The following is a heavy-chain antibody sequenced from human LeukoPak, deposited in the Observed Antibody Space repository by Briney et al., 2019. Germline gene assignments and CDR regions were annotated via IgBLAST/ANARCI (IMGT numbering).Heavy chain of an antibody. V-gene: IGHV3-30*18. J-gene: IGHJ4*02. CDR3: AKDRYGGNSDLVY. CDR2: ISYDGTNK. CDR1: GFPFSSYG. Sequence: GGSLRLSCAASGFPFSSYGVHWVRQAPGKGLEWLAVISYDGTNKYSADSVKGRFTISRDNSKNTLYLQMNSLRAEDTAVYYCAKDRYGGNSDLVYWGQGTMVTVSS. D-gene: IGHD4-23*01.